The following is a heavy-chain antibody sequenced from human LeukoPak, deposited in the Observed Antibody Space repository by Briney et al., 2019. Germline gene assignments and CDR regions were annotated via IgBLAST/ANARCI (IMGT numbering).Heavy chain of an antibody. V-gene: IGHV4-59*08. D-gene: IGHD6-13*01. CDR3: ARHRSSSWPYDAFDI. Sequence: SETLSLTCTVSGGSINSYYWSWIRQPPGKGLEWIGYIHYSGSTNYNPSLKSRVTISVDTSKNQFSLKLTSVTAADTAVYYCARHRSSSWPYDAFDIWGQGTMVTVSS. CDR2: IHYSGST. J-gene: IGHJ3*02. CDR1: GGSINSYY.